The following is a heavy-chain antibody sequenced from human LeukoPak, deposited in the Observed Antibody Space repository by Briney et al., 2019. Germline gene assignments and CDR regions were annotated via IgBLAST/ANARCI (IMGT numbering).Heavy chain of an antibody. CDR1: GGSISSGSYY. V-gene: IGHV4-39*07. D-gene: IGHD3-9*01. CDR3: ASSDYDILTGYYKDY. Sequence: PSETLSLTCTVSGGSISSGSYYWSWIRQPAGKGLEWIGSIYHSGSTYYNPSLKSRVTISVDTSKNQFSLKLSSVTAADTAVYYCASSDYDILTGYYKDYWGQGTLVTVSS. CDR2: IYHSGST. J-gene: IGHJ4*02.